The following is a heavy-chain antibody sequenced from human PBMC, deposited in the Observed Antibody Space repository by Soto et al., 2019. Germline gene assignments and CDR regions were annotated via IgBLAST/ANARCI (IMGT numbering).Heavy chain of an antibody. CDR2: IYYSGST. V-gene: IGHV4-59*08. CDR1: GGSISSYY. J-gene: IGHJ6*02. D-gene: IGHD3-10*01. Sequence: QVQLQESGPGLVKPSETLSLTCTVSGGSISSYYWSWIRQPPGKGLEWIGYIYYSGSTNYNPSLMXXVXIXXDTSKSQFSLKLSSVTAAATAVDYCAGEKRYGMDVWGRGTTVTVSS. CDR3: AGEKRYGMDV.